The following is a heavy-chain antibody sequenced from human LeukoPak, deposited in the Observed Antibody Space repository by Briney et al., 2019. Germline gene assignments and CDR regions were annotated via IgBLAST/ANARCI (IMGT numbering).Heavy chain of an antibody. Sequence: GGTLRLSCAASGFTFSSYWMHWVRQAPGKGLVWVSRINSDGSSTSYADSVKGRFTISRDNAKNTLYLQMNSLRAEDTAVYYCARERGYSYGYSDYWGQGTLVTVSS. D-gene: IGHD5-18*01. V-gene: IGHV3-74*01. CDR2: INSDGSST. CDR1: GFTFSSYW. J-gene: IGHJ4*02. CDR3: ARERGYSYGYSDY.